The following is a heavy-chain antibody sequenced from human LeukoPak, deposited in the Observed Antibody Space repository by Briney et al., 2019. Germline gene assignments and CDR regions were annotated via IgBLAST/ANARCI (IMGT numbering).Heavy chain of an antibody. J-gene: IGHJ4*02. CDR3: AREARWIAAAIDY. V-gene: IGHV3-74*01. CDR1: GFTFSSYW. Sequence: QPGGCLRLSCAASGFTFSSYWMHWVRQAPGKGLVWVSRINSDGSSTSYADSVKGRFTISRDNAKNTLYLQMNSLRAEDTAVYYCAREARWIAAAIDYWGQGTLVTVSS. D-gene: IGHD6-13*01. CDR2: INSDGSST.